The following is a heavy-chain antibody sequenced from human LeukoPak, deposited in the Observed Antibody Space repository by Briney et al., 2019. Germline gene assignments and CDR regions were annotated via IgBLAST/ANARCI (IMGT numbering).Heavy chain of an antibody. V-gene: IGHV4-39*07. Sequence: SETLSLTCTVSGGSISSSSYYWGWIRQPPGKGLEWIGSIYYSGSTYYNPSLKSRVTISVDTSKNQFSLKLSSVTAADTAVYYCAREQNYYDSRGGFQTSWFDPWGQGTLVTVSS. CDR3: AREQNYYDSRGGFQTSWFDP. CDR1: GGSISSSSYY. CDR2: IYYSGST. D-gene: IGHD3-22*01. J-gene: IGHJ5*02.